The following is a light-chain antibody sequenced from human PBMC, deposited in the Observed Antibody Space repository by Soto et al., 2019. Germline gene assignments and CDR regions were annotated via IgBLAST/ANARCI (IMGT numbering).Light chain of an antibody. V-gene: IGKV3-20*01. Sequence: ELGWTNPPATLSLSQGEEAPPPARPRERFRTTPFPGYQRKLAQAPRLLIYGASYRATDIPYRFSGSGSGTDFTLTIARLEAEDFAVYICQQYGSTPPTFGLGTKVEI. J-gene: IGKJ1*01. CDR2: GAS. CDR3: QQYGSTPPT. CDR1: ERFRTTP.